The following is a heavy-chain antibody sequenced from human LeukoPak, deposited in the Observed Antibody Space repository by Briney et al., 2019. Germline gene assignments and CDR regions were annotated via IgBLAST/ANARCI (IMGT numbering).Heavy chain of an antibody. CDR1: GFTASSNS. D-gene: IGHD1-14*01. Sequence: GGSLRLSCAASGFTASSNSMNWVRQAPGKGLEWVSVIYSGGNTYYADSVKGRFTISRDNSKYTVYLQMNSLRAEDTAVYYCARWGPEASFDYWGQGTLVTASS. CDR3: ARWGPEASFDY. V-gene: IGHV3-53*01. CDR2: IYSGGNT. J-gene: IGHJ4*02.